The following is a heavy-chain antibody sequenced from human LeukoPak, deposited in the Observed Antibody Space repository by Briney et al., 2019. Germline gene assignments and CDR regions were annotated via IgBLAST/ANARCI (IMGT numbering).Heavy chain of an antibody. CDR1: GGSISSYY. Sequence: PSETLSLTCTVSGGSISSYYWSWIRQPAGKGLEWIGRIYTSGSTNYNPSLKSRVTMSVDTSKNQFSLKLSSVTAADTAVYYCASRLEMATIGDAFDIWGQGTMVTVPS. J-gene: IGHJ3*02. CDR3: ASRLEMATIGDAFDI. V-gene: IGHV4-4*07. CDR2: IYTSGST. D-gene: IGHD5-24*01.